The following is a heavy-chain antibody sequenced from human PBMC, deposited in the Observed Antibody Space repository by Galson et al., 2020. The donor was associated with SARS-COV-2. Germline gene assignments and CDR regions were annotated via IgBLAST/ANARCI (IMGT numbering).Heavy chain of an antibody. J-gene: IGHJ6*02. D-gene: IGHD3-9*01. CDR2: IHYSGRP. V-gene: IGHV4-39*01. CDR3: ARGAYDPLAGHYRDYGMDV. CDR1: GGSVRSSGKY. Sequence: SQTLSLPCTVPGGSVRSSGKYWVWIRQSPGKGLEYIGSIHYSGRPYYNPSLKSRVTTSVDTSKNQVPLKLSSVTAADTAVYYCARGAYDPLAGHYRDYGMDVWGQGTTVTVSS.